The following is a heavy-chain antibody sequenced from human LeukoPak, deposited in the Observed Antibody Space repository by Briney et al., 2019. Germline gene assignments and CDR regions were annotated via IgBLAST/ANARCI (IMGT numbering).Heavy chain of an antibody. CDR3: ARVRRYTSKSDVFDI. J-gene: IGHJ3*02. CDR1: GGSINSYY. D-gene: IGHD6-19*01. CDR2: IYYSGST. V-gene: IGHV4-59*07. Sequence: SDTLSLTCTVSGGSINSYYWSWIRQPPGKGLESIGYIYYSGSTNYNTSLKSRVTISVDTANNQFSLKLSSVTAADTAVYYCARVRRYTSKSDVFDIWGQGTMVTVSS.